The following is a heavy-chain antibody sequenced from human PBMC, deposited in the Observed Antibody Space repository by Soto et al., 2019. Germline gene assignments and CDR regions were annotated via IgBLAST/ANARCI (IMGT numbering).Heavy chain of an antibody. CDR2: INHSGST. D-gene: IGHD6-13*01. CDR3: ARGLSRGIAAKYYFDY. Sequence: TSETLSLTCAVYGGSFSGYYWSWIRQPPGKGLEWIGEINHSGSTNYNPSLKSRVTISVDTSKNQFSLKLSSVTAADTAVYYCARGLSRGIAAKYYFDYWGQGTXVTVSS. J-gene: IGHJ4*02. V-gene: IGHV4-34*01. CDR1: GGSFSGYY.